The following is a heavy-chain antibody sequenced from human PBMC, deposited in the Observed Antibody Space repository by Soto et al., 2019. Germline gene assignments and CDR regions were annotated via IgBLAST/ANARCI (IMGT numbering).Heavy chain of an antibody. CDR2: ISSSSSTI. CDR1: GFTFSSYS. D-gene: IGHD4-17*01. J-gene: IGHJ4*02. CDR3: ATNHDYGDYWPVYTVHDELVY. V-gene: IGHV3-48*01. Sequence: GGSLRLSCAASGFTFSSYSMNWVRQAPGKGLEWVSYISSSSSTIYYADSVKGRFTISRDNAKNSLYLQMNSLRAEDTAVYYCATNHDYGDYWPVYTVHDELVYWGQGTLVTVSS.